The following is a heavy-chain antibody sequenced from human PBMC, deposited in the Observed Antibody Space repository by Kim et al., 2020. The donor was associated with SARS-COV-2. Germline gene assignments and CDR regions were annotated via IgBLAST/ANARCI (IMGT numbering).Heavy chain of an antibody. J-gene: IGHJ4*02. Sequence: VKGRFTISRDNSKNTLYLQMNSLRAEDTAVYYCAKDHDYGSGSYKALSDYWGQGTLVTVSS. CDR3: AKDHDYGSGSYKALSDY. D-gene: IGHD3-10*01. V-gene: IGHV3-23*01.